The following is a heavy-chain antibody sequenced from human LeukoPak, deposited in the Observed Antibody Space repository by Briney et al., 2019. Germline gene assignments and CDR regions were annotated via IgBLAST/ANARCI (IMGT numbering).Heavy chain of an antibody. CDR2: IYHSGST. CDR3: GRGPRTGWFGGLGY. V-gene: IGHV4-38-2*02. CDR1: GYSISSGYY. D-gene: IGHD3-10*01. Sequence: PSETLSLTCTVSGYSISSGYYWGWIRQPPGKGLEWIGSIYHSGSTYYNPSLKSRVTISVDTSKNQFSLKLSSVTAPDTAVYYFGRGPRTGWFGGLGYWGQGTLVTVSS. J-gene: IGHJ4*02.